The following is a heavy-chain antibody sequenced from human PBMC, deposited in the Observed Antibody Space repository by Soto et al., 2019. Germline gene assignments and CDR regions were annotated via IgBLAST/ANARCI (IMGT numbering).Heavy chain of an antibody. V-gene: IGHV3-48*01. CDR3: ARDNDGAQFASCYNDL. CDR2: ISSSSGSI. J-gene: IGHJ5*02. D-gene: IGHD2-2*02. CDR1: GFTVDSYS. Sequence: PGGSLRLSCAAAGFTVDSYSINWVRQAPGKGLEWVSYISSSSGSIFYADSVRGRFTISRDNAKNSVFLHLNSLRAEDTAVYYCARDNDGAQFASCYNDLWGQGTLVTVSS.